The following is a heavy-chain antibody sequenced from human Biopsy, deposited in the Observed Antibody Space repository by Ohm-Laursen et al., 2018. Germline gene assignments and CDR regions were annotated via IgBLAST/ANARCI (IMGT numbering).Heavy chain of an antibody. J-gene: IGHJ4*02. V-gene: IGHV1-2*06. D-gene: IGHD6-13*01. CDR3: ARMEQPHDY. CDR1: GYPFSNYY. CDR2: INPNSGDT. Sequence: GASVKVSCKASGYPFSNYYLFWVRQAPGQGLEWMGRINPNSGDTVFARNFQGRVTMTRDTAISTVYMDLRNLRPDDTAVYFCARMEQPHDYWGQGTLAIVSS.